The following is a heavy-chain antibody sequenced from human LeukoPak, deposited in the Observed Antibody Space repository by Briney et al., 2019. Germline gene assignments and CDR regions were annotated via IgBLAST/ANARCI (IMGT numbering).Heavy chain of an antibody. CDR1: GFTFSSYE. J-gene: IGHJ5*02. V-gene: IGHV3-48*03. CDR2: ISSSGSTI. Sequence: GGSLRLSCAASGFTFSSYEMNWVRQAPGKGLEWVSYISSSGSTIYYADSVKGRFTISRDNAKNSLYLQMNSLRAEDTAVYYCASPPYSMVRGVPTSDWFDPWGQGTLVTVSS. CDR3: ASPPYSMVRGVPTSDWFDP. D-gene: IGHD3-10*01.